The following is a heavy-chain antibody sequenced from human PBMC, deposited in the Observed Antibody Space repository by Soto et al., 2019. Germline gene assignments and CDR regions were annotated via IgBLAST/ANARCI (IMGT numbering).Heavy chain of an antibody. D-gene: IGHD2-2*01. J-gene: IGHJ6*02. CDR2: IYYSGST. CDR1: GGSISSGGYY. Sequence: QVQLQESGPGLVRPSQTLSLTCTVSGGSISSGGYYWSWIRQHPGKGLEWIGYIYYSGSTYYNPSRKSRVTISVDTSKNLFSLKPSSVTAADTAVYYCARGGRRSPAMDVWGQGTTVTVSS. V-gene: IGHV4-31*03. CDR3: ARGGRRSPAMDV.